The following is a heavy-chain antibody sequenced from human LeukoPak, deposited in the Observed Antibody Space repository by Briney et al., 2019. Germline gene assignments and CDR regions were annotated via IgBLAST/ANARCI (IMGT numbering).Heavy chain of an antibody. J-gene: IGHJ4*02. CDR1: GYTFSSYD. D-gene: IGHD3-22*01. V-gene: IGHV1-2*02. CDR3: ARDHCPTHQGAGSGYEIYFDY. CDR2: INPNSGGT. Sequence: ASVKVSCKASGYTFSSYDINWVRQAAGQGLEWMGWINPNSGGTNYAQKFQGRVTMTRDTSISTAYMELSRLRSDDTAVYYCARDHCPTHQGAGSGYEIYFDYWGQGTLVTVSS.